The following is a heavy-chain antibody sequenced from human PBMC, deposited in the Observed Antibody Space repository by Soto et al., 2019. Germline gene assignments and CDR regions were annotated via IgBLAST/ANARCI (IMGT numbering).Heavy chain of an antibody. CDR1: GFTFSSYA. J-gene: IGHJ4*02. Sequence: PGGSLRLSCAASGFTFSSYAMHRVRQAPGKGLEWVAVISYDGSNKYYADSVKGRFTISRDNSKNTLYLQMNSLRAEDTAVYYCARVLKIIYRSADYWGQGTLVTVSS. D-gene: IGHD4-4*01. V-gene: IGHV3-30-3*01. CDR3: ARVLKIIYRSADY. CDR2: ISYDGSNK.